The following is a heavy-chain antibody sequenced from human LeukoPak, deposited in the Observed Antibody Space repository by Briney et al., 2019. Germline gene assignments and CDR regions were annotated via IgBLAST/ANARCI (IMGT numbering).Heavy chain of an antibody. D-gene: IGHD1-26*01. V-gene: IGHV1-69*04. CDR3: ALRSGSDDAYDI. CDR2: IIPILGIA. J-gene: IGHJ3*02. CDR1: GGTFSSYA. Sequence: SVKVSCKASGGTFSSYAISWVRQAPGQGLEWMGRIIPILGIANYAQKFQGRVTITADKSTSTAYMELRSLKASDTAMYYCALRSGSDDAYDIWGQGTLVTVSS.